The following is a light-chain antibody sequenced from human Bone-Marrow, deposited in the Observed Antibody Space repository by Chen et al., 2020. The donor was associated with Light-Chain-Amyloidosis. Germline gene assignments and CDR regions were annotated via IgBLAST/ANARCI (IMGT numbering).Light chain of an antibody. J-gene: IGKJ3*01. CDR3: QQYDNLLRFT. CDR2: DAS. CDR1: HGISIW. V-gene: IGKV1-5*01. Sequence: DIQMTQSPSTLSASVGDRVTVTCRASHGISIWLAWFQQKPGKAPKLLIYDASSLESGVPSRFSGSVSGTEFTLTIGSLQPEDIATYYCQQYDNLLRFTFGPGTKVDIK.